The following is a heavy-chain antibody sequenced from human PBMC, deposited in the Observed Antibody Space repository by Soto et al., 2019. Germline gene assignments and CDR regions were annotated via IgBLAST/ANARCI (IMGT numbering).Heavy chain of an antibody. Sequence: PGGSLRLSCAASGVTFSSYAMSWVRQAPGKGLEWVSAISGSGGSTYYADSVKGRFTISRDNSKNTLYLQMNSLRAEDTAVYYCAKGVGDFWSGYYYYGMDVWGQGTTVTVSS. CDR1: GVTFSSYA. D-gene: IGHD3-3*01. CDR2: ISGSGGST. V-gene: IGHV3-23*01. J-gene: IGHJ6*02. CDR3: AKGVGDFWSGYYYYGMDV.